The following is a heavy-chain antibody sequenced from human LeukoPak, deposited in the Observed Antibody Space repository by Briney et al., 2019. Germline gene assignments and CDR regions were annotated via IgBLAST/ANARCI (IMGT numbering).Heavy chain of an antibody. J-gene: IGHJ4*02. D-gene: IGHD2-15*01. CDR1: GFTFSSYW. Sequence: GGSLRLSCAASGFTFSSYWMTWVRQAPGKGLEWVANLKQDGSAEYYVDSVKGRFTISRDNAKNSLYLQMNSLRVEDTAVYYCVRSRYCSGGSCYFGYWGQGTLVTVSS. V-gene: IGHV3-7*01. CDR3: VRSRYCSGGSCYFGY. CDR2: LKQDGSAE.